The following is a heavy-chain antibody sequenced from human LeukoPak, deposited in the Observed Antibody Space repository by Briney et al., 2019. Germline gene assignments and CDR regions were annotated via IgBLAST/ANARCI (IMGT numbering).Heavy chain of an antibody. CDR1: GFTFSSYE. D-gene: IGHD1-26*01. Sequence: TGGSLRLSCATSGFTFSSYEMNWVRQAPGKGLEWISYITTSGTSTYYADSVQGRFTTSRDNGKTALSLQMNSLRAEDTAVYYCVVHSATSCYWGQGTLVTVSS. CDR2: ITTSGTST. CDR3: VVHSATSCY. J-gene: IGHJ4*02. V-gene: IGHV3-48*03.